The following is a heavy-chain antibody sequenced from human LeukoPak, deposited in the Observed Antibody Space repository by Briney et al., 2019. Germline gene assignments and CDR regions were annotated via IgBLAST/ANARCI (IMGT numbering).Heavy chain of an antibody. V-gene: IGHV5-51*01. J-gene: IGHJ4*02. CDR1: GYSFTSYW. CDR2: IYPSNSDT. CDR3: ARRYTIFGVITIDY. D-gene: IGHD3-3*01. Sequence: GESLKISCKGFGYSFTSYWIARVRQMPGKGLEWMGLIYPSNSDTKYSPSFQGQVTISADKSISTAYLQWSNLKASDTAMYYCARRYTIFGVITIDYWGQGTLVTVSS.